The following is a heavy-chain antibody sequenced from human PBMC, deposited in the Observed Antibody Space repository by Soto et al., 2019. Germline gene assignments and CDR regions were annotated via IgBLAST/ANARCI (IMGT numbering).Heavy chain of an antibody. D-gene: IGHD4-4*01. CDR1: ARSISSGAYS. V-gene: IGHV4-30-2*01. CDR3: ARGMTTVTTYDY. J-gene: IGHJ4*02. Sequence: PSETLSLTCAVSARSISSGAYSWSWIRQPPGKGLEWIGYIYHSGSTYYNPSLKSRVTISVDRSKNQFSLNLSSLTAADTAVYYCARGMTTVTTYDYWGQGTLVTVSS. CDR2: IYHSGST.